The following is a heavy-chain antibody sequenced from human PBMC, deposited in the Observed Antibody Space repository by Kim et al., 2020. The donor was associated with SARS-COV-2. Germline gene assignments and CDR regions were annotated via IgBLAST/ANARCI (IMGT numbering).Heavy chain of an antibody. V-gene: IGHV3-30*02. D-gene: IGHD4-17*01. Sequence: VKGRFTISRANSQNTLYLQMNSLRAEDTAVYYCAKRGGDRPYYYYYGMDVWGQGTTVTVSS. CDR3: AKRGGDRPYYYYYGMDV. J-gene: IGHJ6*02.